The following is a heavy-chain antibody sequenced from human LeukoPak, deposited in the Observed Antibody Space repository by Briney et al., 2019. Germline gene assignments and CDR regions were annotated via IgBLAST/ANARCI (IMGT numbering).Heavy chain of an antibody. D-gene: IGHD6-19*01. J-gene: IGHJ4*02. CDR3: ASSAGALIDC. Sequence: GGSLRLSCAASGFTISNYDMHWVRQAPGKGLEWVAVIWFDGSNKFYADSVKGRFTISRDNSKNTLYLQMNSLRAEDTAVYYCASSAGALIDCWGQGTLVIVSS. V-gene: IGHV3-33*01. CDR1: GFTISNYD. CDR2: IWFDGSNK.